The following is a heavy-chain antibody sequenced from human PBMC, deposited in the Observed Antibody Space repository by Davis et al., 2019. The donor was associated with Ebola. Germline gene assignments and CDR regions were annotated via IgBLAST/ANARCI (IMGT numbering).Heavy chain of an antibody. CDR2: IDDSGNT. CDR1: GPSITYHY. V-gene: IGHV4-59*11. J-gene: IGHJ3*02. CDR3: ARDNIVATTNDAFDI. Sequence: SETLSLTCTVSGPSITYHYWTAFRQAAGKGLEWRGHIDDSGNTEYSPSLKSRVTISRHTSKTQFSLRVSSVTTADTAIYYCARDNIVATTNDAFDIWGQGTMVTVSS. D-gene: IGHD5-12*01.